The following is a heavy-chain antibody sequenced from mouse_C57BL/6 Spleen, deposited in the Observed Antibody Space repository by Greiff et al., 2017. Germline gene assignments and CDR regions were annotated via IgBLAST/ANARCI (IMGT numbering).Heavy chain of an antibody. CDR2: IYPGSGNT. D-gene: IGHD2-10*02. V-gene: IGHV1-76*01. CDR3: ARTGPPNSPSAYFDY. CDR1: GYTFTDYY. J-gene: IGHJ2*01. Sequence: VQLQQSGAELVRPGASVKLSCKASGYTFTDYYINWVKQRPGQGLEWIARIYPGSGNTYYNEKFKGKATLTAEKSSSTAYMQLSSLTSEDSAVYFCARTGPPNSPSAYFDYWGQGTTLTVSS.